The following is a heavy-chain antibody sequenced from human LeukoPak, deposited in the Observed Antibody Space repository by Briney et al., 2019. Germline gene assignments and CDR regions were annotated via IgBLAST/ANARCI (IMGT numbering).Heavy chain of an antibody. Sequence: ASVNVSCMASGYTFTGYYMHWVRQAPGQGLEWMGWINPNSGGTNYAQKFQGRVTMTRDTSISTAYMELSRLRSDDTAVYYCARDTGEQWLVRPFDYWGQGTLVTVSS. J-gene: IGHJ4*02. V-gene: IGHV1-2*02. D-gene: IGHD6-19*01. CDR2: INPNSGGT. CDR1: GYTFTGYY. CDR3: ARDTGEQWLVRPFDY.